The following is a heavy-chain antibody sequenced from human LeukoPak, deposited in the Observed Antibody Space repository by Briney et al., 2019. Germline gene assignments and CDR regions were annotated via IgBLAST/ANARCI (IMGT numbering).Heavy chain of an antibody. V-gene: IGHV3-53*01. CDR3: AKDPYGSGSTNWFDP. CDR1: GFTISSNY. J-gene: IGHJ5*02. Sequence: GGSLRLSCAASGFTISSNYMNWVRQAPGKGLDWVSVISDGGSTYYADSVRGRFTISRDNSKNTLFLHLNSLRGEDTAVYYCAKDPYGSGSTNWFDPWGQGTLVTVSS. D-gene: IGHD3-10*01. CDR2: ISDGGST.